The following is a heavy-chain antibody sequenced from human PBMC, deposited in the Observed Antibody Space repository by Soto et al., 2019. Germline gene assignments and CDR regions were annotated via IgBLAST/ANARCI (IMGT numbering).Heavy chain of an antibody. CDR2: IYPGDSDT. CDR1: GYIFTSYW. J-gene: IGHJ4*02. CDR3: ARRYGRYFDY. Sequence: GESLKISCQGSGYIFTSYWIGWVRQMPGKGLEWMGIIYPGDSDTRYSPPFQGQVTISADKSITTAYLQWSSLEASDTAMYYCARRYGRYFDYWGQGSLVTVSS. V-gene: IGHV5-51*01. D-gene: IGHD5-18*01.